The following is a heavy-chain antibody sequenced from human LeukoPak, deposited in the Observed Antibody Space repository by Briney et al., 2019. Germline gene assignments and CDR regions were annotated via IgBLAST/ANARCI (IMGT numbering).Heavy chain of an antibody. Sequence: ASVKVSCKASGYTFTSYGISWVPQAPGQGLEWMGWISAYNGNTDYAQKLQGRVTMTTDTSTSTAYMELRSLRSDDTAVYYCARGLVPAAIPGAFDIWGQGTMVTVSS. V-gene: IGHV1-18*01. CDR2: ISAYNGNT. CDR3: ARGLVPAAIPGAFDI. D-gene: IGHD2-2*02. J-gene: IGHJ3*02. CDR1: GYTFTSYG.